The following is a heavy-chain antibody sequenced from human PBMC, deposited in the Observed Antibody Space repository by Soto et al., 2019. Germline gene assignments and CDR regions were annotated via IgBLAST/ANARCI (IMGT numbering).Heavy chain of an antibody. J-gene: IGHJ2*01. Sequence: SETLSLTCTVSGGSISSYDWSWIRQPPGKGLEWIGYIYYSGSTNYNPSLKSRVTISVDTSKNQFSLKLSSVTAAETAVYYCARVRSPPPPYWYFALWGRGTLVTVSS. CDR1: GGSISSYD. V-gene: IGHV4-59*01. CDR2: IYYSGST. CDR3: ARVRSPPPPYWYFAL.